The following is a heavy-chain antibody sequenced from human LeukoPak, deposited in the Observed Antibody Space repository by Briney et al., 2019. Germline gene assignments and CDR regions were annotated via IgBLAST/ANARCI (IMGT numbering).Heavy chain of an antibody. V-gene: IGHV3-15*01. D-gene: IGHD3-3*01. CDR2: IKSKTDGGTT. J-gene: IGHJ4*02. Sequence: GSLRLSCAASGFTFSNAWMSWVRPVPGKGLEWVGRIKSKTDGGTTDYAAPVKGRSTISRDDSKNTLYLQMNSLKTEDTAVYYCTREKYYDFWSGYYSFDYWGQGTLVTVSS. CDR3: TREKYYDFWSGYYSFDY. CDR1: GFTFSNAW.